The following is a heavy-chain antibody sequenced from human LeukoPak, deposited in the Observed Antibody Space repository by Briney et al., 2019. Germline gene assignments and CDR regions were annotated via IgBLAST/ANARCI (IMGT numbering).Heavy chain of an antibody. CDR2: ISSSSSYI. CDR1: GFTFSSYS. V-gene: IGHV3-21*01. Sequence: GGSLRLSCAASGFTFSSYSMNWVRQAPGKGLEWVSSISSSSSYIYYADSVKGRSTISRDNAKNSLYLQMNSLRAEDTAVYYCARPDLRAFDIWGQGTMVTVSS. CDR3: ARPDLRAFDI. J-gene: IGHJ3*02.